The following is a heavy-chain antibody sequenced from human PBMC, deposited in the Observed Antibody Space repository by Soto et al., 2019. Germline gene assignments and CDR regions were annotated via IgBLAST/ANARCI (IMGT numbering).Heavy chain of an antibody. Sequence: SLRLSCAASGFTFSSYDMSWVRQAPGKGLEWVSAISASGGSTYYADSVKGRFTISRDNSKNTLYLQMNSLRAEDTAVYYCANGRYYYDSSAYFAYGGKGTLVPVSS. V-gene: IGHV3-23*01. CDR2: ISASGGST. D-gene: IGHD3-22*01. CDR3: ANGRYYYDSSAYFAY. J-gene: IGHJ4*02. CDR1: GFTFSSYD.